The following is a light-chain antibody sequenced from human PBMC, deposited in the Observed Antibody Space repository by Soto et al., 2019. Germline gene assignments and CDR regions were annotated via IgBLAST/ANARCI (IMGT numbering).Light chain of an antibody. J-gene: IGLJ1*01. V-gene: IGLV2-11*01. Sequence: QSVLTQPRSVSGSPGQSVAISCTGTSSDVGGYNYVSWYQQHPGKAPKLIIYDVNKRPSGVPDRFSGSKSGNTASLTISGLQAEDEADYYYCSYAGGYTFDVFGTGTKVTVL. CDR1: SSDVGGYNY. CDR3: CSYAGGYTFDV. CDR2: DVN.